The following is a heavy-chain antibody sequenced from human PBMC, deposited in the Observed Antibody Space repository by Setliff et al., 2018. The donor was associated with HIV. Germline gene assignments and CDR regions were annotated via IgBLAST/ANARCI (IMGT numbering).Heavy chain of an antibody. J-gene: IGHJ4*02. CDR2: VSNGGDA. V-gene: IGHV4-59*01. CDR1: GGSTNNYY. D-gene: IGHD3-3*01. Sequence: SETLSLTCAVSGGSTNNYYLTWIRQPPGKGLEWIGSVSNGGDANYNPSLKSRVYLSLDTSKTQFSLKLTSVTAADTAVYYCARATYTTLFGVLMGGGLQYWGPGTLVTFSS. CDR3: ARATYTTLFGVLMGGGLQY.